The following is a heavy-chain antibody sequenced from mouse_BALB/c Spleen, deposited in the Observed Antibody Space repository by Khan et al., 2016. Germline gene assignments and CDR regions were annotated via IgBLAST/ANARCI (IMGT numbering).Heavy chain of an antibody. Sequence: EVQLQESGPGLVKPSQSLSLTCTVTGYSITSDYAWNWIRQFPGNKLEWMGYIGYSGSTSYNPSLKSRISITRDTSKNPFFLQLNSVTTEDTATYYCSLLRLAYWGQGTLVTVSA. CDR1: GYSITSDYA. V-gene: IGHV3-2*02. CDR3: SLLRLAY. J-gene: IGHJ3*01. D-gene: IGHD1-2*01. CDR2: IGYSGST.